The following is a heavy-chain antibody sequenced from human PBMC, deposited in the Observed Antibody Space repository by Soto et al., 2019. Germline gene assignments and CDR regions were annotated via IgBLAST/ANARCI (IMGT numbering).Heavy chain of an antibody. CDR1: AFTFGDKY. V-gene: IGHV3-11*01. CDR2: ISSYDNTI. J-gene: IGHJ3*02. CDR3: AGQYDPVPRSAFDI. Sequence: GGSLRLSSAASAFTFGDKYMSCIRQAPGKRLEWLSYISSYDNTIYYADSVKGRFTISRDNAKNSLYLQMNSLRAEDTAVYYCAGQYDPVPRSAFDIWGQGTLVTVSS. D-gene: IGHD3-16*01.